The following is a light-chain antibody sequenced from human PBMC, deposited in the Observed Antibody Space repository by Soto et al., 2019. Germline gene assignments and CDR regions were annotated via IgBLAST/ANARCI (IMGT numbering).Light chain of an antibody. Sequence: QSVLTQPPSASGSPGQSVTISCTGTRSDVGAYNYVSWYQQHPGKAPKLIIYEVSKRPSGVPDRFSGSKSGNTASLTVSGLQAEDEADYYCSSYAGRNNFYVFGTWTKVTVL. CDR2: EVS. J-gene: IGLJ1*01. CDR1: RSDVGAYNY. CDR3: SSYAGRNNFYV. V-gene: IGLV2-8*01.